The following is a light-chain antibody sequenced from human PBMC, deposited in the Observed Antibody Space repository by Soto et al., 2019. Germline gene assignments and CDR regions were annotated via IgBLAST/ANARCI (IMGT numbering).Light chain of an antibody. CDR3: SSFTSNSTLV. J-gene: IGLJ1*01. CDR1: ISDIGGYDF. CDR2: EVH. V-gene: IGLV2-14*01. Sequence: QSALTQPASVSGSPGQSVTISCAGAISDIGGYDFVSWYQQHPGKAPRLIFFEVHNRPSGIPIRFSGSKSGNTASLTISGLQADDEADYYCSSFTSNSTLVFGCGTKLTVL.